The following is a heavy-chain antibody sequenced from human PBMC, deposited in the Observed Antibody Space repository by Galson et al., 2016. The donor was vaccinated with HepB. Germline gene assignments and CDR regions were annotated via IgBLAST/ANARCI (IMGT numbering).Heavy chain of an antibody. J-gene: IGHJ5*02. CDR2: IWYDGRIM. Sequence: SLRLSCAASGFTFSKYGMHWVRQGPGQGLEWVAVIWYDGRIMNYADSVKGRFTISRDNFKNTLFLQMNSLRVEDTAVYFCVREGSYSYGFDPWGQGTRVTVSP. CDR3: VREGSYSYGFDP. D-gene: IGHD5-18*01. V-gene: IGHV3-33*01. CDR1: GFTFSKYG.